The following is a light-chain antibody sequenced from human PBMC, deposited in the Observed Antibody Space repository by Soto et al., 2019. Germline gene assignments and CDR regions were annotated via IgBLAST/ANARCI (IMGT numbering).Light chain of an antibody. V-gene: IGKV4-1*01. J-gene: IGKJ5*01. CDR2: WAS. CDR1: QSVLYSSNNRNY. Sequence: DIVMTQSPDSLAVSLGERATINCKSSQSVLYSSNNRNYLAWYQQKPGQPPKLLISWASTRESGVPDRFSGSGSGTDFTLTISGLQAEDVAVYYCQQYYSTLITFGQGTRLEIK. CDR3: QQYYSTLIT.